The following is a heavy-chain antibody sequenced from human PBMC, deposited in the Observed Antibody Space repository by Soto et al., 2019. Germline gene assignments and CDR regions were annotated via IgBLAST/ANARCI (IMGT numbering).Heavy chain of an antibody. V-gene: IGHV3-23*01. CDR3: AKDHFAWLGSPFDY. D-gene: IGHD3-9*01. CDR2: ISGSGYTT. J-gene: IGHJ4*02. Sequence: EVQLLQSGGGLVQPGGSLRLSCAASGFTFSNYAMNWVRQAPGKGLEWVSTISGSGYTTYYADSVRGRFTISRDNSKNTLYLQRDSLRDEDTAVYYCAKDHFAWLGSPFDYWGQGTLVTVSS. CDR1: GFTFSNYA.